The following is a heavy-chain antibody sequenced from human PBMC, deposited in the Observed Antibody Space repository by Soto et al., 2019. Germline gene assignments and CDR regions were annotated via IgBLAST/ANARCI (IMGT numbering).Heavy chain of an antibody. CDR2: ISGSGGST. Sequence: GGSLRFSCAASGCTFSSYAMSCVRQAPGKGLEWVSAISGSGGSTYYADSVKGRFTISRDNSKNTLYLQMNSLRAEDTAVYYCAKDSHYDFWSGYYGYYYYGMDVWGQGTTVTVS. CDR3: AKDSHYDFWSGYYGYYYYGMDV. D-gene: IGHD3-3*01. J-gene: IGHJ6*02. V-gene: IGHV3-23*01. CDR1: GCTFSSYA.